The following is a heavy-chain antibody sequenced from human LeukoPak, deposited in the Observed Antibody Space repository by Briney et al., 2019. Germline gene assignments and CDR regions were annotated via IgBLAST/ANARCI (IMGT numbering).Heavy chain of an antibody. D-gene: IGHD1-26*01. V-gene: IGHV1-8*01. CDR3: AKLGRGATQLDY. Sequence: ASVKLSCKASEYTFTTYDIHWVRQATGQGLEWVGWMNPNSGNTGYAQKFQGRATMTRNTSISTAYMGLSSLRSEDTAVYYCAKLGRGATQLDYWGQGTLVTVSS. CDR2: MNPNSGNT. CDR1: EYTFTTYD. J-gene: IGHJ4*02.